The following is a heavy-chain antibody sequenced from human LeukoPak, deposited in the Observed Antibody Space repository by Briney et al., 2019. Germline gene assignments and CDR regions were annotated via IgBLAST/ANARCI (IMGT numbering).Heavy chain of an antibody. J-gene: IGHJ6*03. CDR2: INPNSGGT. CDR3: ARDSDYGDYRLYYMDV. Sequence: ASVKVSCKASGYTFTGYYMHWVRQAPGQGLEWMGWINPNSGGTNYAQKFQGRVTMTRDTSISTAYMELSRLRSDDTAVYYCARDSDYGDYRLYYMDVWGKGTTVTVSS. V-gene: IGHV1-2*02. D-gene: IGHD4-17*01. CDR1: GYTFTGYY.